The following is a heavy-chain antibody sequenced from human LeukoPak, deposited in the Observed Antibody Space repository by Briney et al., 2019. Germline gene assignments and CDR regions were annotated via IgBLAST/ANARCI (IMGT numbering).Heavy chain of an antibody. Sequence: GGSLRLSCAASGFTFSSYSMNWVRQAPGKGLEWVSSISSSSSYIYYADSVKGRFTISRDNAKNSLYLQMNSLRAEDTAVYYCARAMQGGYTAMVKYYFDYWGQGTLVTVSS. J-gene: IGHJ4*02. CDR2: ISSSSSYI. CDR3: ARAMQGGYTAMVKYYFDY. D-gene: IGHD5-18*01. V-gene: IGHV3-21*01. CDR1: GFTFSSYS.